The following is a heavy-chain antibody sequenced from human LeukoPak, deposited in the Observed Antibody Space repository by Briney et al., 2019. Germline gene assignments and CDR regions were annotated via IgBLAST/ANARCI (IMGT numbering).Heavy chain of an antibody. CDR1: GVSISSSYW. J-gene: IGHJ4*02. Sequence: SETLSLTCAVSGVSISSSYWWSWVRQSPGKGLEWIGEVYHSGSTNYCASLKSRVTVSLDKSKNQFSLQLTSVTAADTAVYYCARVLAAAGTFVLDYWGQGTLVTVSS. V-gene: IGHV4-4*02. CDR3: ARVLAAAGTFVLDY. D-gene: IGHD6-13*01. CDR2: VYHSGST.